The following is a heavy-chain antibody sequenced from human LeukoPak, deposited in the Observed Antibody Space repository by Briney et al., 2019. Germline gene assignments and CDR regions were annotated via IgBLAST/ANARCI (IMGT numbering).Heavy chain of an antibody. CDR2: INANRGGT. D-gene: IGHD7-27*01. CDR1: GYTFTGYY. CDR3: ARDGDAVAFDI. V-gene: IGHV1-2*02. J-gene: IGHJ3*02. Sequence: ASVKVSCKASGYTFTGYYMHWVRQAPGQGLEWMGWINANRGGTNYAQKFQGRVTMTRDTSISTAYMELSRLRSDDTAVYYCARDGDAVAFDIWGQGTMVTVPS.